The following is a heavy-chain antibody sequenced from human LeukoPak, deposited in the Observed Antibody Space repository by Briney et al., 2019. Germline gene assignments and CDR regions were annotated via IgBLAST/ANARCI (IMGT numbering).Heavy chain of an antibody. J-gene: IGHJ3*02. V-gene: IGHV3-23*01. CDR2: ISGSGGGT. CDR1: GFTFSTYA. CDR3: AKRVIVTAAFTAFDI. Sequence: GGSLRLSCAASGFTFSTYAMSWVRQAPGKGLEWVSTISGSGGGTFYADSVRGRFTISRDNSNKALYLQMNCLRAEDTAVYYCAKRVIVTAAFTAFDIWGQGTMVTVSS. D-gene: IGHD3-9*01.